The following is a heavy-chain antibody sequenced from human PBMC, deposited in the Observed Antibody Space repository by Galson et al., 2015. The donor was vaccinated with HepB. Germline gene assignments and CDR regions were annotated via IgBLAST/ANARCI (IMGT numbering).Heavy chain of an antibody. CDR3: ARGQLELDYGMDV. J-gene: IGHJ6*02. CDR2: ISYDGSNK. D-gene: IGHD1-1*01. CDR1: GFTFSSYA. Sequence: SLRLSCAASGFTFSSYAMHWVRQAPGKGLEWVAVISYDGSNKYYADSVKGRFTISRDNSKNTLYLQMNSLRAEDTAVYYCARGQLELDYGMDVWGQGTTVTVSS. V-gene: IGHV3-30-3*01.